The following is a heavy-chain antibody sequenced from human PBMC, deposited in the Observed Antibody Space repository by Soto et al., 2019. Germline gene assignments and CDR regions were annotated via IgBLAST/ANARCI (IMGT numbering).Heavy chain of an antibody. CDR2: IYYSGST. V-gene: IGHV4-59*01. D-gene: IGHD7-27*01. Sequence: LSLTCTVSGGSISSYYWSWIRQPPGKGLEWIGYIYYSGSTNYNPSLKSRVTISVDTSKNQFSLKLSSVTAADTAVYYCARENWEYDYWGQGTLVTVSS. CDR1: GGSISSYY. J-gene: IGHJ4*02. CDR3: ARENWEYDY.